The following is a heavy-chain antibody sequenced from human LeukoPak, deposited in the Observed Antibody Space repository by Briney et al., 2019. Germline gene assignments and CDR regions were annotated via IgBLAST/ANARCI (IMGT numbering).Heavy chain of an antibody. CDR3: AKGSSTTCPCYRDY. CDR2: ISASGGIT. CDR1: GFTFSSYA. J-gene: IGHJ4*02. V-gene: IGHV3-23*01. Sequence: PGGSLRLSCAASGFTFSSYAMSWVRQAPGKGLEWVSAISASGGITYYAGSVKGRFTISRDNPNNALYLQMNSLRAEDTALYYCAKGSSTTCPCYRDYWGQGTLVTVSS. D-gene: IGHD2-2*01.